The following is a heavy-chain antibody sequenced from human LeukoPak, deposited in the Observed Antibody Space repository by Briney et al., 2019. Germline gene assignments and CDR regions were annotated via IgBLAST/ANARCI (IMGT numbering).Heavy chain of an antibody. CDR2: IWYDGSKK. V-gene: IGHV3-33*01. Sequence: GGSLRLSCAASGFTFSSHGMHWVRQAPGKGLEGVAVIWYDGSKKYHADSVKGRFTISRDNSKNTLYLKINSLRDEDTAVYYCARDLLGYSYDAYYFDFWGQGNLVTVSS. J-gene: IGHJ4*02. D-gene: IGHD5-18*01. CDR1: GFTFSSHG. CDR3: ARDLLGYSYDAYYFDF.